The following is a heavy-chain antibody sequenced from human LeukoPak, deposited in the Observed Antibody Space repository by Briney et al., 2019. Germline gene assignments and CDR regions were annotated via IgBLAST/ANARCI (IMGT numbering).Heavy chain of an antibody. J-gene: IGHJ4*02. CDR1: GFTFSSYE. CDR3: AREGRYSYPFDY. Sequence: PGGSLRLSCAASGFTFSSYEMNWVRQAPGKGLEWVSYISSSGSTIYYADSVKGRFTISRDNAKNSLYLQMNSLRAEDTAVYYCAREGRYSYPFDYWGQGTLVTVSS. V-gene: IGHV3-48*03. D-gene: IGHD5-18*01. CDR2: ISSSGSTI.